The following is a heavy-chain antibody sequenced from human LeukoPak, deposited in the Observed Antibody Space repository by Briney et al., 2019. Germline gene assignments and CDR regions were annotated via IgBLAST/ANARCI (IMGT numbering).Heavy chain of an antibody. CDR3: ARDFVAVAGTEDFDY. CDR1: GFTFSSYA. J-gene: IGHJ4*02. V-gene: IGHV3-30-3*01. Sequence: GRSLRLSCAASGFTFSSYAMHWVRQAPGKGLEWVAVISYDGSNKYYADSVKGRFTISRDNSKNTLYLQMNSLRAEDTAVYYCARDFVAVAGTEDFDYWGQGTLVTVSS. CDR2: ISYDGSNK. D-gene: IGHD6-19*01.